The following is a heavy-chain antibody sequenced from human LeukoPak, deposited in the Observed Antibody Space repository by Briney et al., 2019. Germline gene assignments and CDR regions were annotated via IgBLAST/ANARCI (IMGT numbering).Heavy chain of an antibody. CDR1: GGSISSSSYY. Sequence: PSETLSLTCTVSGGSISSSSYYWGWIRQSPGKGLEWIGSIYYSGSTYYNPSLKSRVTISVDTSKNQFSLKLGSVTAADTAVYYCARGGNAFDIWGQGTMVTVSS. CDR3: ARGGNAFDI. J-gene: IGHJ3*02. D-gene: IGHD1-26*01. CDR2: IYYSGST. V-gene: IGHV4-39*07.